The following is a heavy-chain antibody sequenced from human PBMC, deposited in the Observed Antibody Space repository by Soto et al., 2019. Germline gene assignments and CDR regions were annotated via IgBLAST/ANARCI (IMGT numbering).Heavy chain of an antibody. D-gene: IGHD6-19*01. J-gene: IGHJ4*02. CDR3: AKGGRQWLVTSDFNY. Sequence: VQLVESGGGVVQPGRSLRLSCAASGFTFSDYAMHWVRQAPGKGLEWVAVVSHDGRNTHYADSVKGRFPISRDSSKNTVSREMTRLRAEDTAVYYCAKGGRQWLVTSDFNYWVQGALVTVSS. CDR1: GFTFSDYA. CDR2: VSHDGRNT. V-gene: IGHV3-30*18.